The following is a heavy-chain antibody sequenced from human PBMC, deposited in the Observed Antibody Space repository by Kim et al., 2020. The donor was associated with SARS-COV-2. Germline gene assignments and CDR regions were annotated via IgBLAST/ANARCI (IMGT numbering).Heavy chain of an antibody. CDR2: INHSGST. D-gene: IGHD3-10*01. CDR3: ARGLAPITMVRGVHRETRLNWFDP. Sequence: SETLSLTCAVYGGSFSGYYWSWIRQPPGKGLEWIGEINHSGSTNYNPSLKSRVTISVDTSKNQFSLKLSSVTAADTAVYYCARGLAPITMVRGVHRETRLNWFDPWGQGTLVTVSS. V-gene: IGHV4-34*01. CDR1: GGSFSGYY. J-gene: IGHJ5*02.